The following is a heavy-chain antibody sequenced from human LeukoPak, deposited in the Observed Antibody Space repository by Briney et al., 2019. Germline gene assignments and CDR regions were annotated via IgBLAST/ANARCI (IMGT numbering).Heavy chain of an antibody. CDR1: GYTFTSYG. D-gene: IGHD4-23*01. V-gene: IGHV1-18*01. Sequence: ASVKVSCKASGYTFTSYGISWVRQAPGQGLEWMGWISAYNGNTNYVQKLQGRVTMTTDTSTSTAYMELRSLRSDDTAVYYCARYDYGGNLFDYWGQGTLVTVSS. CDR3: ARYDYGGNLFDY. CDR2: ISAYNGNT. J-gene: IGHJ4*02.